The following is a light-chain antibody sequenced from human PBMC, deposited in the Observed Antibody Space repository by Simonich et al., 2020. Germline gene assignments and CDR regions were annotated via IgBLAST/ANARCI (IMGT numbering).Light chain of an antibody. J-gene: IGKJ4*01. Sequence: PGERATLSCRASQSVSSSYLTWYQQKPGQAPRLLIYGASTRATSIPARFSGSGSGTDFTLTISRLEPEDFAVYYCQQYGSSPLTFGGGTKVEIK. CDR2: GAS. V-gene: IGKV3-20*01. CDR3: QQYGSSPLT. CDR1: QSVSSSY.